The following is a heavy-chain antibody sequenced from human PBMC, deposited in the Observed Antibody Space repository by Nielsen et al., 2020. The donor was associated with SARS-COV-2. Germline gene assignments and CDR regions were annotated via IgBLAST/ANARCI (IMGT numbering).Heavy chain of an antibody. D-gene: IGHD1-26*01. V-gene: IGHV3-30-3*01. J-gene: IGHJ4*02. CDR1: GFTFSSFA. CDR3: ARVPYSGSYYGYFDY. Sequence: GGSLRLSCAASGFTFSSFALHWVRQAPGKGLEWVAVISYDGSNKYYADSVKGRFTISRDNSKNTLYLQMNSLRAEDTAVYYCARVPYSGSYYGYFDYWGQGTLVTVSS. CDR2: ISYDGSNK.